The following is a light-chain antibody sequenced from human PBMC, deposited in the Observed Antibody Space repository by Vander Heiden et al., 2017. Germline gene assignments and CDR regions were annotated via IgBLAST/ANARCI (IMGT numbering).Light chain of an antibody. Sequence: EIVMTQSPAILSVSPGERATLSCRASQSIRSKLAWYQKKPGQPPSLLIYDASSRATGVPARFSGSGSGTDFTLTISSLQSEDFAVYYCQQYSNRPPITFGQGTRLETK. V-gene: IGKV3-15*01. CDR2: DAS. CDR1: QSIRSK. CDR3: QQYSNRPPIT. J-gene: IGKJ5*01.